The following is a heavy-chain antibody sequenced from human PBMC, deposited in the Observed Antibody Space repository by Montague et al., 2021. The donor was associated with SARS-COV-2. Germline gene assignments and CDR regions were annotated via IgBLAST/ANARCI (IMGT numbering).Heavy chain of an antibody. Sequence: PALVKPTQTLTLTCTFSGFSLSTSGMCVSWIRQPPGKALEWLALIDWDDDKYYSTPLKNSLTISKDTSKNQVFLTMTNMDPVDTATYYCAPMTTVTYPYCCYGMDVWGQGTTVTVSS. CDR1: GFSLSTSGMC. CDR3: APMTTVTYPYCCYGMDV. J-gene: IGHJ6*02. D-gene: IGHD4-17*01. V-gene: IGHV2-70*01. CDR2: IDWDDDK.